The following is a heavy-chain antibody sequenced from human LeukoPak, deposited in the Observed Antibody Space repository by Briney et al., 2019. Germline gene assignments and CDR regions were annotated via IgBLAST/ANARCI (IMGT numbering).Heavy chain of an antibody. V-gene: IGHV1-2*02. Sequence: ASVKVSCKASGYTFTGYYMHWVRQAPGQGLEWVGWINPNSGGTNYAQKFQGRVTMTRDTSISTAYMELSRLRSDDTAVYYCARRVVITTRWFDPWGQRTRVTVSS. D-gene: IGHD3-22*01. CDR2: INPNSGGT. CDR3: ARRVVITTRWFDP. CDR1: GYTFTGYY. J-gene: IGHJ5*02.